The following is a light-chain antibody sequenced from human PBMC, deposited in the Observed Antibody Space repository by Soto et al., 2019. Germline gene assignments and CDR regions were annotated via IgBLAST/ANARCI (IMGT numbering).Light chain of an antibody. CDR1: SSDIGAYNA. CDR3: SSYTSSSTLV. V-gene: IGLV2-14*03. J-gene: IGLJ1*01. CDR2: DVN. Sequence: QSALTQPRSVSGSPGQSVTISCTGTSSDIGAYNAVAWYQQHPDKAPQLMIYDVNNRPSGVSNRFSGSKSGNTASLTISGLQAEDEADYYCSSYTSSSTLVFGTGTKVTVL.